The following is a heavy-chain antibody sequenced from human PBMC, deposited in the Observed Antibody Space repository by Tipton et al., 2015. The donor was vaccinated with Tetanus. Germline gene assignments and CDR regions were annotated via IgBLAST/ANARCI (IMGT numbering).Heavy chain of an antibody. J-gene: IGHJ4*02. V-gene: IGHV4-61*08. D-gene: IGHD6-13*01. CDR3: AGVTAQRTELYFDH. Sequence: TLSLTCTVSGGSVRSGDYQWNWIRQPPGKGLEWLAYISYSGSTNSNYALKSRITISRDTSKNQISLKLTSVTAADTAVYFCAGVTAQRTELYFDHWGQGTLVTVSS. CDR1: GGSVRSGDYQ. CDR2: ISYSGST.